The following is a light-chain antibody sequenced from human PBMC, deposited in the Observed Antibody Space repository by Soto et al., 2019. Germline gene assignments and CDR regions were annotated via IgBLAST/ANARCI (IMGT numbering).Light chain of an antibody. CDR1: GSDIATFNY. CDR2: QVT. Sequence: QSALAQPASVSGSPGQSITISCTGSGSDIATFNYVSWYQQYPGKAPKLLIYQVTSRASGVSHRFSGSKSGNTAALTISGLQPEDEAEYYCAAWDDSLNGFYVFGTGTKVTVL. V-gene: IGLV2-14*01. CDR3: AAWDDSLNGFYV. J-gene: IGLJ1*01.